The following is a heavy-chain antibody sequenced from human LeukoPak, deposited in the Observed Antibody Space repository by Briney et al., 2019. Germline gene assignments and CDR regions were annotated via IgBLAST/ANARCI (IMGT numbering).Heavy chain of an antibody. D-gene: IGHD6-13*01. V-gene: IGHV3-23*01. CDR3: AKDFSSTWYSAFDI. Sequence: PSETLSLTCSVSGDSVSSTYWSWVRQAPGKGLEWVSAISGSGGSTYYADSVKGRFTISRDNSKNTLYLQMSSLRAEDTAVYYCAKDFSSTWYSAFDIWGQGTMVTVSS. CDR2: ISGSGGST. CDR1: GDSVSSTY. J-gene: IGHJ3*02.